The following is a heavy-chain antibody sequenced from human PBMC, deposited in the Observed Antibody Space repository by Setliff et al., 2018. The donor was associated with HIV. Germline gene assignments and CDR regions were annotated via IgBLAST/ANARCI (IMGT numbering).Heavy chain of an antibody. CDR2: IYYTGST. CDR3: ARAQFYYGSGSYQTFDY. D-gene: IGHD3-10*01. V-gene: IGHV4-31*03. CDR1: GGSISSGDYY. J-gene: IGHJ4*02. Sequence: PSETLSLTCTVSGGSISSGDYYGSWIRQHPRKGLEWTGYIYYTGSTYYNPSLKSRVTISVDTSKNQFSLKLSSVTAADTAVYYCARAQFYYGSGSYQTFDYWGQGTLVTVSS.